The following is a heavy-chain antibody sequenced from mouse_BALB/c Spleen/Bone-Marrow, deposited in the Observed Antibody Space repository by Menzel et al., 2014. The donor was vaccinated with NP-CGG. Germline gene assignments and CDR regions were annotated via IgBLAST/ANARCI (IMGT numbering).Heavy chain of an antibody. Sequence: QVQLKQSGAELMKPGASVKISCKATGYPLSRYWIAWVRQRPGHGLEWIGVLLPGSGSTDYNEKFKVKATFTADTYSNTAYIQLSSLTSEDSAVYYCASRYDAMDYWGQGTSVTVSS. CDR1: GYPLSRYW. J-gene: IGHJ4*01. CDR2: LLPGSGST. V-gene: IGHV1-9*01. CDR3: ASRYDAMDY.